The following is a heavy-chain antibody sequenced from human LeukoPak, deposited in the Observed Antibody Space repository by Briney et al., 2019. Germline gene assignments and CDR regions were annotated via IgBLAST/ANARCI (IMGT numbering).Heavy chain of an antibody. D-gene: IGHD6-6*01. V-gene: IGHV3-30*02. CDR1: GFIFSNYA. Sequence: GGSLSLSCAVSGFIFSNYAMQWVRQAAGRVLEWVTFIRYDGSNKNYAESVKGRFTISRDTSNNTLYLQMNSLRAEDTAVYYCAKALHSSSSAVVDYWGQGTLVTVSS. J-gene: IGHJ4*02. CDR3: AKALHSSSSAVVDY. CDR2: IRYDGSNK.